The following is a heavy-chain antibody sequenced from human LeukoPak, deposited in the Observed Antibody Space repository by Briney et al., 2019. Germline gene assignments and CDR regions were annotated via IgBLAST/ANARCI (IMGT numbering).Heavy chain of an antibody. CDR3: ARGTDFWSGYGYD. CDR2: IKQDGSEK. CDR1: GFTFSSYW. Sequence: GGSLRLSCAASGFTFSSYWMSWVRQAPGKGLEWVANIKQDGSEKYYVDSVKGRFTISRDNAKNSLYLQMNSLRAEDTAVYYCARGTDFWSGYGYDWGQGTLVTVSS. J-gene: IGHJ4*02. V-gene: IGHV3-7*01. D-gene: IGHD3-3*01.